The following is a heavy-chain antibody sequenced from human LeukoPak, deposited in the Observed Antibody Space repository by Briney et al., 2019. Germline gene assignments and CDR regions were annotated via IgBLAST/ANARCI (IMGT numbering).Heavy chain of an antibody. J-gene: IGHJ6*03. CDR2: IYYSGST. D-gene: IGHD3-9*01. CDR3: ARVQGVRYFDWLVDYYYYMDV. CDR1: GGSISSYY. Sequence: SGTLSLTCTVSGGSISSYYWSWIRQPPGKGLEWIGYIYYSGSTNYNPSLKSRVTISVDTSKNQFSLKLSSVTAADTAVYYCARVQGVRYFDWLVDYYYYMDVWGKGTTVTFSS. V-gene: IGHV4-59*01.